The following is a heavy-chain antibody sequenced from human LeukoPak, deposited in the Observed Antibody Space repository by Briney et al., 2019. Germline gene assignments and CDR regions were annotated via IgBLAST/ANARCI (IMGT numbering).Heavy chain of an antibody. CDR1: GFTFSSYG. Sequence: GGSLRLSCAASGFTFSSYGMHWVRQAPGKGLEWVAVIWYDGSNKYYADSMKGRFTISRDNSRNTLYLQMNSLRAEDTAVYYCARDRSGSYLGDAFDIWGQGTMVTVSS. D-gene: IGHD1-26*01. CDR3: ARDRSGSYLGDAFDI. V-gene: IGHV3-33*01. CDR2: IWYDGSNK. J-gene: IGHJ3*02.